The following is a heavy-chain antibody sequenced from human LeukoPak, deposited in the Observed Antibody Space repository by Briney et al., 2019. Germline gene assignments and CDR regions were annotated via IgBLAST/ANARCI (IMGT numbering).Heavy chain of an antibody. CDR3: ARMEKFYYGSGGFSPPLMDV. CDR1: GLNFSSHT. Sequence: GGSLRLSCVASGLNFSSHTMKWVRQAPGKGLEWVSSISSDSNSIYHADSVKGRFTISRDNAKNSLYLQMSSLRAEDTAVYYCARMEKFYYGSGGFSPPLMDVWGQGTTVTVSS. CDR2: ISSDSNSI. J-gene: IGHJ6*02. D-gene: IGHD3-10*01. V-gene: IGHV3-21*01.